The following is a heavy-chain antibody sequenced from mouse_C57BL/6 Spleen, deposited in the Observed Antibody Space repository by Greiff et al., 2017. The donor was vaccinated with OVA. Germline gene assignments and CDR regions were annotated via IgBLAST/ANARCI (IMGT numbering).Heavy chain of an antibody. CDR3: ARGGLRREGYFDY. J-gene: IGHJ2*01. V-gene: IGHV1-55*01. Sequence: VQLQQSGAELVKPGASVKMSCKASGYTFTSYWITWVKQRPGQGLEWIGDIYPGSGSTNYNEKFKSKATLTVDTSSSTAYMQLSSLTSEDSAVYYCARGGLRREGYFDYWGQGTTLTVSS. CDR2: IYPGSGST. CDR1: GYTFTSYW. D-gene: IGHD2-4*01.